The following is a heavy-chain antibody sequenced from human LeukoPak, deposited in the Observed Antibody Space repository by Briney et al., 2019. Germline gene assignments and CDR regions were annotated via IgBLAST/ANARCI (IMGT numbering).Heavy chain of an antibody. CDR1: GFTFSSYV. Sequence: TGGSLRLSCAASGFTFSSYVMSWVRQAPGKGLEWVSAISGSGGSTYYADSVKGRFTISKDNSKNTLHLQMNSLRAEDTALYYCATPYGSGSLGIFDYWGQGTLVTVSS. V-gene: IGHV3-23*01. J-gene: IGHJ4*02. D-gene: IGHD3-10*01. CDR2: ISGSGGST. CDR3: ATPYGSGSLGIFDY.